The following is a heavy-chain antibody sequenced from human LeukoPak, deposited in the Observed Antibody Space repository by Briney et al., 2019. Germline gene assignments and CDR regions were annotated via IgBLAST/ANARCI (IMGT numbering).Heavy chain of an antibody. CDR1: GYTFTGYY. CDR2: INPNSGGT. D-gene: IGHD2-21*02. V-gene: IGHV1-2*02. CDR3: AGLVVVTAIQEHDAFDI. Sequence: ASVKVSCKASGYTFTGYYMHWVRQAPGQGLEWMGWINPNSGGTNYAQKFQGRVTMTRDTSISTAYMELSRLRSDDTAGYYCAGLVVVTAIQEHDAFDIWGQGTMVTVSS. J-gene: IGHJ3*02.